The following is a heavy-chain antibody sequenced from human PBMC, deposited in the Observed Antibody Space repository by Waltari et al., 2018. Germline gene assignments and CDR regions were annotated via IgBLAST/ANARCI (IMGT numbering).Heavy chain of an antibody. CDR2: MSFDGYSK. J-gene: IGHJ4*02. CDR3: AREGYTSGRAGNFDY. D-gene: IGHD2-15*01. CDR1: RSAFHNDI. Sequence: LVESGGDVVQSGRSLRLSCTSSRSAFHNDIMHWVRQAPGKGREWVSAMSFDGYSKYYADSVRGRFTISRDDSLKTVYLQLDSLRLEDTAIYYCAREGYTSGRAGNFDYWGQGTLVTVSS. V-gene: IGHV3-30-3*01.